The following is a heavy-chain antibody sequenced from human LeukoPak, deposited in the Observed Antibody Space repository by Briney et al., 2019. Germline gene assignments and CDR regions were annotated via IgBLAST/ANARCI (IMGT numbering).Heavy chain of an antibody. J-gene: IGHJ4*02. Sequence: ASVKVSCKASGYSFTSYGISWVRQAPGQGLEWMGWISAYNGNTNYAQKLQGRVTMTTDTFTSTAYMELRSLRSDDTAVYYCAGDRYYYDSSGYYPDFDYWGQGTLVTVSS. CDR3: AGDRYYYDSSGYYPDFDY. CDR2: ISAYNGNT. V-gene: IGHV1-18*01. D-gene: IGHD3-22*01. CDR1: GYSFTSYG.